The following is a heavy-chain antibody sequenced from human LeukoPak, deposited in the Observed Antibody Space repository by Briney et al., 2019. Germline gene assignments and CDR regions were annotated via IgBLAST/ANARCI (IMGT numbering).Heavy chain of an antibody. CDR3: ARGAPFDY. Sequence: SETLSLTCAVYGGSFSGYYWSWIRQPPGKGLEWIGEINHSGSTNYNPSLKSRVTISVDTSKNQFSLKLSSVTAADTAVYYCARGAPFDYWGQGTLVTVSS. J-gene: IGHJ4*02. CDR2: INHSGST. CDR1: GGSFSGYY. V-gene: IGHV4-34*01.